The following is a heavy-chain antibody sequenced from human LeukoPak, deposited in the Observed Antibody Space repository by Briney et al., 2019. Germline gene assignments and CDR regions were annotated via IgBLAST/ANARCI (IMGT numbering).Heavy chain of an antibody. J-gene: IGHJ4*02. CDR3: ARDPSGYFNY. D-gene: IGHD3-22*01. CDR1: GGSVSSGNYY. CDR2: IYYSGST. V-gene: IGHV4-61*01. Sequence: SETLTLTCTVSGGSVSSGNYYWSWIRQPPGKGLDWIGYIYYSGSTNYNPSLKSRVTISVDTSKNQFSLRLSSVTAADTAVYYCARDPSGYFNYWGQGTLATVSS.